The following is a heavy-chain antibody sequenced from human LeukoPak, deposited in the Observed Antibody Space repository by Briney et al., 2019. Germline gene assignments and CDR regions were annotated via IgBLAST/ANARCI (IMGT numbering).Heavy chain of an antibody. V-gene: IGHV3-48*04. D-gene: IGHD3-22*01. CDR1: GFTFSSYS. CDR2: ISSSSSTI. Sequence: GGSLRLSCAASGFTFSSYSMNWVRQAPGKGLEWVSYISSSSSTIYYADSVKGRFTISRDNAKNSLYLQMNSLRAEDTAVYYCARGVHYDSSGYSQSMDVWGKGTTVTVSS. J-gene: IGHJ6*03. CDR3: ARGVHYDSSGYSQSMDV.